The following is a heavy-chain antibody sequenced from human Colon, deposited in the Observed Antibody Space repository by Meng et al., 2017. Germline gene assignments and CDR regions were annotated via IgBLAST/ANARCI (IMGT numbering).Heavy chain of an antibody. Sequence: GESLKISCAASGFTFSDYEMNWIRQAPGKGLEWVAYIRDSDTPIYYADSVQGRFTISRDNAKNSVHLQMSGLRAEDTALYYCARKKPGTVYFDPWGQGTLVTVSS. CDR1: GFTFSDYE. CDR2: IRDSDTPI. D-gene: IGHD5/OR15-5a*01. J-gene: IGHJ5*02. CDR3: ARKKPGTVYFDP. V-gene: IGHV3-48*03.